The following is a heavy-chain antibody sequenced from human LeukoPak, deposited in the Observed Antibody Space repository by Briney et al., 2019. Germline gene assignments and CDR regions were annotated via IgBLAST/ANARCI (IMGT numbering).Heavy chain of an antibody. Sequence: SETPSLTCTVSGYSISSGYYWGWIRQPPGKGLEWIGSIYQGGSTYYNPSLKSRVTISVDTSKNQFSLKLSSVTAADTAVYYCARAGGSFRPFDYWGQGTLVTVSS. V-gene: IGHV4-38-2*02. D-gene: IGHD1-26*01. CDR3: ARAGGSFRPFDY. J-gene: IGHJ4*02. CDR1: GYSISSGYY. CDR2: IYQGGST.